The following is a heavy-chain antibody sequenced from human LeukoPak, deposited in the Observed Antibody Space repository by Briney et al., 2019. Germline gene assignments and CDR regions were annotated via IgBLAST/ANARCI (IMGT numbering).Heavy chain of an antibody. CDR2: MDPSGGQK. Sequence: GGSLRLSCAASGFTFSTSCLNSVRQAPGRGLEWVANMDPSGGQKQYVDSVKGRFTISKDNPGTSLYLEMNSLRTEDTAIYYRAIWATVNGRGQGSLVAVSS. CDR1: GFTFSTSC. J-gene: IGHJ4*02. CDR3: AIWATVNG. D-gene: IGHD4-17*01. V-gene: IGHV3-7*01.